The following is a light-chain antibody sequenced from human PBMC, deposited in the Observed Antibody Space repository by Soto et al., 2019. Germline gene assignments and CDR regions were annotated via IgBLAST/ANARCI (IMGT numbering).Light chain of an antibody. CDR3: QHYNNWPPWT. J-gene: IGKJ1*01. CDR2: GAS. Sequence: EIAMTQSPATLSVSPGERATLSCRASQSVSTNLAWYQQKPGQAPRLLIYGASTRATGIPARFSGIGSGTEFTLTISSLQSEDFAVYYCQHYNNWPPWTFGQGTKVEIK. CDR1: QSVSTN. V-gene: IGKV3-15*01.